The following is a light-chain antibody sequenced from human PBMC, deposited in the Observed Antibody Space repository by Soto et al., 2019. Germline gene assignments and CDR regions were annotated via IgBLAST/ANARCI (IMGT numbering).Light chain of an antibody. J-gene: IGLJ1*01. CDR3: SSYTSSTDYV. CDR1: SSDIDTYNY. V-gene: IGLV2-14*01. Sequence: HSALPHPASLSGSPGQSITISCTGTSSDIDTYNYVSWYQQHPGKAPKLIIYEVTNRPSGVSNRFSGSKSGDTASLTISGLRAEDEADYYCSSYTSSTDYVFGTGTKATVL. CDR2: EVT.